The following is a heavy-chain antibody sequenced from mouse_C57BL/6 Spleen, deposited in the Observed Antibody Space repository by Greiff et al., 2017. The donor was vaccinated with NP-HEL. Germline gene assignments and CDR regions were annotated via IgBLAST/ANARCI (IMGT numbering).Heavy chain of an antibody. CDR3: ARDGAYGSSPYYYAMDY. CDR2: ISYDGSN. CDR1: GYSITSGYY. D-gene: IGHD1-1*01. V-gene: IGHV3-6*01. Sequence: EVQLQESGPGLVKPSQSLSLTCSVTGYSITSGYYWNWIRQFPGNKLEWMGYISYDGSNNYNPSLKNRISITRDPSKNQFFLKLNSVTTEDTATYYCARDGAYGSSPYYYAMDYWGQGTSVTVSS. J-gene: IGHJ4*01.